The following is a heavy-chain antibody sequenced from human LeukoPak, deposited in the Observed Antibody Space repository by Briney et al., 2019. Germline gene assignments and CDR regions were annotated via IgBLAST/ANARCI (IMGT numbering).Heavy chain of an antibody. V-gene: IGHV4-59*01. Sequence: SETLSLTCTVSGGSICRYYWIWIRQSPGKGLEWIAYIYYSGSTNYNPSLKSRVTISVDTSKNQFSLKLNSVTAADTAVYYCARGTDSGSWYFTTWGQGTLVTVSS. D-gene: IGHD6-13*01. CDR1: GGSICRYY. CDR2: IYYSGST. J-gene: IGHJ4*02. CDR3: ARGTDSGSWYFTT.